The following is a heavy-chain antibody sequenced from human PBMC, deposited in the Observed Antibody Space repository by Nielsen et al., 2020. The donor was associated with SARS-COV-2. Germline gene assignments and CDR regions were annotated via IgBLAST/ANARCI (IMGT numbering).Heavy chain of an antibody. Sequence: VRQAPGKGLEWVAVISYDGSNKYYADSVKGRFTISRNNSKNTLYLQMNSLRAEDMAVYYCAKEGIVVVPAAILSYYYYYYYMDVWGKGTTVTVSS. CDR2: ISYDGSNK. D-gene: IGHD2-2*01. J-gene: IGHJ6*03. CDR3: AKEGIVVVPAAILSYYYYYYYMDV. V-gene: IGHV3-30-3*02.